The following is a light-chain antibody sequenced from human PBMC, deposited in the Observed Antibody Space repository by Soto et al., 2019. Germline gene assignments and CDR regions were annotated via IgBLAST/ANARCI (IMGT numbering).Light chain of an antibody. CDR1: QSVSSY. Sequence: EIVLTQSPATLSLSPGERATLSCRASQSVSSYFAWYQQKSGQAPRLLIYDASNRATGVPARFSGGGSGTGFTLTISSLEPEDFAIYYCQQRSNWPVTFGQGTRVEIK. CDR3: QQRSNWPVT. CDR2: DAS. J-gene: IGKJ1*01. V-gene: IGKV3-11*01.